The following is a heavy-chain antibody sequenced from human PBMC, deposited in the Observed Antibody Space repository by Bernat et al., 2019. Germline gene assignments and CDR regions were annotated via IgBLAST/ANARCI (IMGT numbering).Heavy chain of an antibody. D-gene: IGHD3-10*01. CDR3: AGGEWVVRGVHWFDP. CDR2: IIPILGIA. J-gene: IGHJ5*02. CDR1: GGTFSSYT. V-gene: IGHV1-69*02. Sequence: QVQLVQSGAEVKKPGSSVKVSCKASGGTFSSYTISWVRQAPGQGLEWMGRIIPILGIANYAQKFQGRVTITADKSTSTACMELSSLRSEDTAVYYCAGGEWVVRGVHWFDPWGQGTLVTVSS.